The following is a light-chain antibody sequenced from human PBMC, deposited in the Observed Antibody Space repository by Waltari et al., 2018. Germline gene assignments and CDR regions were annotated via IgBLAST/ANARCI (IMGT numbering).Light chain of an antibody. CDR1: QNINKW. CDR2: KAS. CDR3: QQYNSYSLLT. Sequence: DIQRTQSTSTMSASVGDRFTTTWRASQNINKWLSWYQRKPGKSTKLLIYKASTLEIGVPARFSVSGSGTECTLTISSLQPDDFATYYCQQYNSYSLLTFVGGTKVDIK. V-gene: IGKV1-5*03. J-gene: IGKJ4*01.